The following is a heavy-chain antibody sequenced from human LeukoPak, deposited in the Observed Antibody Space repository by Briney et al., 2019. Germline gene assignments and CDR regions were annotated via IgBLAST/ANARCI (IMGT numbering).Heavy chain of an antibody. D-gene: IGHD3-10*01. V-gene: IGHV3-30*03. CDR2: ISYDGSNK. CDR1: GFTFSSRW. J-gene: IGHJ6*03. Sequence: PAGSLRLSCAASGFTFSSRWMTWVRQAPGKGLEWVAVISYDGSNKYYADSVKGRFTISRDNTKNTLYLQMNSLSAEDTAVYYCARDITMVRGVEYYYYMDVWGKGTTVTVSS. CDR3: ARDITMVRGVEYYYYMDV.